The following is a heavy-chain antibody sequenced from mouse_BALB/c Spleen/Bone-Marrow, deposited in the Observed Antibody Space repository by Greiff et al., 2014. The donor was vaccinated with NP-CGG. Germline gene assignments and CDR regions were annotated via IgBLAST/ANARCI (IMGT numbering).Heavy chain of an antibody. CDR1: GFAFSDTW. J-gene: IGHJ2*01. V-gene: IGHV6-6*01. Sequence: EVQLQQSGGGLVQPGGSMKLSCAASGFAFSDTWLDWVRQSPEKGPEWVAEIRTKADDHATYYAESVKGRFTISRDDSISSVYLQMNSFRAEDTGIYYCTPHPFDYWGQGTTLTVSS. CDR3: TPHPFDY. CDR2: IRTKADDHAT.